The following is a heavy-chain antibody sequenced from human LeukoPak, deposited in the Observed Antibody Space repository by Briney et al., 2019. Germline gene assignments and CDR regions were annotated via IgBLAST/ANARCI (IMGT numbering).Heavy chain of an antibody. CDR2: IKQDESEK. D-gene: IGHD1-1*01. V-gene: IGHV3-7*01. CDR1: GFTFSSYW. CDR3: ARDKIEGPTKLDY. J-gene: IGHJ4*02. Sequence: QPGGSLRLSCAASGFTFSSYWMSWVRQAPGKGLEWVANIKQDESEKYYVDSLKGRFTISRDNAKNSLYLQMNSLRAEDTAVYYCARDKIEGPTKLDYWGQGILVTVSS.